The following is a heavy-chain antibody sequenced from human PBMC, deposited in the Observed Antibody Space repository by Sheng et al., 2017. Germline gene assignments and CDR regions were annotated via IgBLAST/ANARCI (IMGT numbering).Heavy chain of an antibody. CDR1: GYSISSGYY. CDR2: IYHSGST. J-gene: IGHJ5*02. V-gene: IGHV4-38-2*02. D-gene: IGHD3-10*01. CDR3: ARDGSGGYYGSGSYYNVLVPFDP. Sequence: QVQLQESGPGLVKPSETLSLTCAVSGYSISSGYYWGWIRQPPGKGLEWIGSIYHSGSTYYNPSLKSRVTISVDTSKNQFSLKLSSVTAADTAVYYCARDGSGGYYGSGSYYNVLVPFDPWGQGTLVTVSS.